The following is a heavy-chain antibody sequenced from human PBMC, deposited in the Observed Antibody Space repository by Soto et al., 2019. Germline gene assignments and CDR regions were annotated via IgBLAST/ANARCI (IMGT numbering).Heavy chain of an antibody. J-gene: IGHJ6*02. D-gene: IGHD2-21*02. CDR1: GGSISSGGYS. V-gene: IGHV4-30-2*01. CDR3: ARAYCGGDCYYYYDGMDV. CDR2: IYHSGST. Sequence: QLQLQESGSGLVKPSQTLSLTCAVSGGSISSGGYSWSWIRQPPGKCLDLIGYIYHSGSTYYNHYLKSLVTISVDRRMNQFSLKLSSVAAADTAVYYCARAYCGGDCYYYYDGMDVWGQGTTVRVSS.